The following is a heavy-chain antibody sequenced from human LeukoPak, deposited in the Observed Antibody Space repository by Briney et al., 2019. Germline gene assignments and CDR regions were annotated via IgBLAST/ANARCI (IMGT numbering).Heavy chain of an antibody. D-gene: IGHD3-22*01. CDR2: INHSGST. J-gene: IGHJ4*02. Sequence: SETLSLTCAVYGGSFSGYYWSWIRQPPGKGLEWTGEINHSGSTNYNPSLKSRVTISVDTSKNQFSLKLSSVTAADTAVYYCARVGRRVGGYYLYWGQGTLVTVSS. CDR3: ARVGRRVGGYYLY. CDR1: GGSFSGYY. V-gene: IGHV4-34*01.